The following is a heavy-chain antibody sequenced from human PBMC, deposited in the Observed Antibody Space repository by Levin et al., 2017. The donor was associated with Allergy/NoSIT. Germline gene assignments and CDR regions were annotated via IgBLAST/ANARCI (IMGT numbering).Heavy chain of an antibody. J-gene: IGHJ4*02. Sequence: SGPTLVKPTQTLTLTCTFSGFSLSISGVGVGWIRQPPGKALEWLALIYWDDDKRYSPSLKRRLTITNATSKNQVFLTMTNMHPVDTPTYYRTHRPRYNQGYGNFDAWGQGTLVTVSS. CDR3: THRPRYNQGYGNFDA. CDR1: GFSLSISGVG. V-gene: IGHV2-5*02. D-gene: IGHD5-12*01. CDR2: IYWDDDK.